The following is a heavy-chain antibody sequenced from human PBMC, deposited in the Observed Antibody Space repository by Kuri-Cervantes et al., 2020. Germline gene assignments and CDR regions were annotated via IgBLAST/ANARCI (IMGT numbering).Heavy chain of an antibody. D-gene: IGHD3-22*01. J-gene: IGHJ4*02. V-gene: IGHV4-34*01. CDR3: AREGSGYYFDY. Sequence: SQTLSLTCAVYGGSFSGYYWSWIRQPPGKGLEWIGEINHSGSTNYNPSLKSRVTISVDTSKNQFSLKLSSVTAADTALYYCAREGSGYYFDYWGQRTLVTVSS. CDR2: INHSGST. CDR1: GGSFSGYY.